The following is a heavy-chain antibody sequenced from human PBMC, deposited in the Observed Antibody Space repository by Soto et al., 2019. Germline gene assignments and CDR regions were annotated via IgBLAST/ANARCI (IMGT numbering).Heavy chain of an antibody. J-gene: IGHJ4*02. D-gene: IGHD2-15*01. CDR1: GFIFSIHG. CDR2: IWYDGSSK. Sequence: QPGLSLRLSFEASGFIFSIHGVHWVRQAPGKGLEWVAVIWYDGSSKFYADSVKGRFTISRDNSKNTLYLQMNSLRADDTAVYYCARDQVDRLQPLGNRSLHYWGQG. V-gene: IGHV3-33*01. CDR3: ARDQVDRLQPLGNRSLHY.